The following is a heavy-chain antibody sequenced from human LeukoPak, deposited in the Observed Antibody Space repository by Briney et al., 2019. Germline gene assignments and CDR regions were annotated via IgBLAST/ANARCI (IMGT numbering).Heavy chain of an antibody. CDR2: IRYDGSNK. CDR3: AKDYYDSSGYFHEYFQH. D-gene: IGHD3-22*01. V-gene: IGHV3-30*02. J-gene: IGHJ1*01. CDR1: GFTFSSYG. Sequence: GGSLRLSCAASGFTFSSYGMHWVRQAPGKGLEWVAFIRYDGSNKYYADSVKGRFTISRDNSKNTLYLQMNSLRAEDTAVYYCAKDYYDSSGYFHEYFQHWGQGTLVTVSS.